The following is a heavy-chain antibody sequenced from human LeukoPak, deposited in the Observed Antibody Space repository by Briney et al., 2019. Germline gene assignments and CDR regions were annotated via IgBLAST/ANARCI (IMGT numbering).Heavy chain of an antibody. V-gene: IGHV1-69*13. CDR1: GGTFSSYA. CDR3: ARDRVPAVPGVYWYFDL. D-gene: IGHD2-2*01. CDR2: IIPIFGTA. Sequence: ASVKVSCKASGGTFSSYAISWVRQAPGQGLEWMGGIIPIFGTANYAQKFQGRVTITADESTSTAYMELSSLRSEDTAVYYCARDRVPAVPGVYWYFDLWGRGTLVTVSS. J-gene: IGHJ2*01.